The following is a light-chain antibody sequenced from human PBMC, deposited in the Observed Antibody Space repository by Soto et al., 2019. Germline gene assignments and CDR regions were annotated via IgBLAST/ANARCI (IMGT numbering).Light chain of an antibody. CDR3: QQYYSTPLT. Sequence: DIVMTQSPDSLAVSLGERATINCKSSQSVLYSSNNKNYSAWYQQKPGQPPKLLIYWASTRESGVPDRFSGSDSGTDFTLTISSLQAEDVAVYYCQQYYSTPLTFGGGTKVEIK. J-gene: IGKJ4*01. CDR1: QSVLYSSNNKNY. CDR2: WAS. V-gene: IGKV4-1*01.